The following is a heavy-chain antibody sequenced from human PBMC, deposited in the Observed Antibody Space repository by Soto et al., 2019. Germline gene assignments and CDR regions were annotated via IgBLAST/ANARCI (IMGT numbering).Heavy chain of an antibody. CDR3: ARRDYVIDYYYGMDV. J-gene: IGHJ6*02. D-gene: IGHD4-17*01. V-gene: IGHV3-74*01. CDR2: INSDGSST. Sequence: GSLRLSCAASGFTFITYWIHFFRQAPLKGLVWVSHINSDGSSTTYADSVKGRFTISRDNAKNTLYLQMNSLRAEDTALYYCARRDYVIDYYYGMDVWGQGTTVTVSS. CDR1: GFTFITYW.